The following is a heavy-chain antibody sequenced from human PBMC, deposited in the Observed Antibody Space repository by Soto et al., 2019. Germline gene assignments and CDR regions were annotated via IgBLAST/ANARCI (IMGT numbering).Heavy chain of an antibody. CDR2: IYYSGST. J-gene: IGHJ6*02. D-gene: IGHD2-8*01. CDR1: VGSISSGGSY. CDR3: ARDLIGELYYGMDV. Sequence: PSETLSLTCTVSVGSISSGGSYWSWIRQHPGKGLEWIGYIYYSGSTYYNQSLKSRVTISVGTSKNQFYLKLSAVTAADTAVYYCARDLIGELYYGMDVWGQVTTVTV. V-gene: IGHV4-31*03.